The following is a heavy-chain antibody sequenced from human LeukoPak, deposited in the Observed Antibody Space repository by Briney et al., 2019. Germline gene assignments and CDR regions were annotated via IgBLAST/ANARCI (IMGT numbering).Heavy chain of an antibody. CDR2: IYYSGST. CDR3: ARIPWSNYVPY. CDR1: GGSISSSSYY. J-gene: IGHJ4*02. V-gene: IGHV4-39*07. D-gene: IGHD4-11*01. Sequence: SETLSLTCTVSGGSISSSSYYWGWIRQPPGKGLEWIGSIYYSGSTYYNPSLKSRVTISVDTSKNQFSLKLSSVTAADTAVYYCARIPWSNYVPYWGQGTLVTVSS.